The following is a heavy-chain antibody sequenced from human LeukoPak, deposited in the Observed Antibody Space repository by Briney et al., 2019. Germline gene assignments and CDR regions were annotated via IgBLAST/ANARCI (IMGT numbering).Heavy chain of an antibody. V-gene: IGHV3-30-3*01. Sequence: GRSLRLSCAASGFTFSNYAMHWVRQAPGKGLEWVAVISYDGSNKYYADSVKGRFTISRDNSKNTLYLQMNSLRAEDTAVYYCARETQPYCSSTSCYYYGMDVWGQGTTVTVSS. CDR1: GFTFSNYA. J-gene: IGHJ6*02. CDR3: ARETQPYCSSTSCYYYGMDV. CDR2: ISYDGSNK. D-gene: IGHD2-2*01.